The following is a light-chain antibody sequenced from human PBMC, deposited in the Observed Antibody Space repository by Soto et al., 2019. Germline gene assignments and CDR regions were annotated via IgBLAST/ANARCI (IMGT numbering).Light chain of an antibody. CDR1: QSVNKY. CDR2: DAS. CDR3: HQRNNWTPIT. J-gene: IGKJ5*01. Sequence: VLPQSPPPLSFSAGERATLSCMPSQSVNKYLVWYQQQPGQAPRLLIYDASKRPTGTPYRFSGSGSGREYALTTSSLEPEDFAVYYCHQRNNWTPITFGQGTRREIK. V-gene: IGKV3-11*02.